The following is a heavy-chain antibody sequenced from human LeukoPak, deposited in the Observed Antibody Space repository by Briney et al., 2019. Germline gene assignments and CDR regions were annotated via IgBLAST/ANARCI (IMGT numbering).Heavy chain of an antibody. V-gene: IGHV1-18*04. CDR2: ISAYNGNT. J-gene: IGHJ5*02. CDR3: AREGCVIRCDWGRLCFP. D-gene: IGHD3-16*01. Sequence: ASVKVSCKASGYTFTSYGISWVRQAPGQGLEWMGWISAYNGNTNYAQKFQGRVTMTTDTSTSTAYMELRGLRSDDTAVYYCAREGCVIRCDWGRLCFPCVQPALVTDSS. CDR1: GYTFTSYG.